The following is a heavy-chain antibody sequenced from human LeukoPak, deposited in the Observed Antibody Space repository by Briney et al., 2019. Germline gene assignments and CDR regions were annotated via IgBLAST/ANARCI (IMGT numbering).Heavy chain of an antibody. V-gene: IGHV1-46*01. D-gene: IGHD3-22*01. CDR3: VRAPLYYYDSSGSGAFDI. Sequence: ASVKVSCKASGYTFTSYYMHWVRQAPGQGLEWMGIINPSGGSTSYAQKFQGRVTMTRDMSTSTVYMELSSLRSEDTAVYYCVRAPLYYYDSSGSGAFDIWGQGTMVTVSS. CDR2: INPSGGST. CDR1: GYTFTSYY. J-gene: IGHJ3*02.